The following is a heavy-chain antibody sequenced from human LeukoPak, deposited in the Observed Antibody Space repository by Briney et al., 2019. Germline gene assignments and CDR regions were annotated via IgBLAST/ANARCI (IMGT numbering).Heavy chain of an antibody. CDR2: INPNSGGT. Sequence: ASVKVSCKASGYTFTSYGISWVRQAPGQGLEWMGRINPNSGGTNYAQKFQGRVTMTRDTSISTAYMELSRLRSDDTAVYYCARDLAAAGTLYDYWGQGTLVTVSS. CDR3: ARDLAAAGTLYDY. J-gene: IGHJ4*02. D-gene: IGHD6-13*01. V-gene: IGHV1-2*06. CDR1: GYTFTSYG.